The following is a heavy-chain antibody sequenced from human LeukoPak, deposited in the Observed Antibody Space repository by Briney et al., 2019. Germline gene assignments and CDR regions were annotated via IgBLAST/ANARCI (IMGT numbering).Heavy chain of an antibody. J-gene: IGHJ4*02. CDR2: IYHSGST. CDR3: ARGGVVVTAIFY. CDR1: GGSISSGGYY. D-gene: IGHD2-21*02. Sequence: SETLSLTCTVSGGSISSGGYYWSWIRQPPGKGLEWIGYIYHSGSTYYNPSLKSRVTISVDRSKNQFSLKLSSVTAADTAVYYCARGGVVVTAIFYWGQGTLVTASS. V-gene: IGHV4-30-2*01.